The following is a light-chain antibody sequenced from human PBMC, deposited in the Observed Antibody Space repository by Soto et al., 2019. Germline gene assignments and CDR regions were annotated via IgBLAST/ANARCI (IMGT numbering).Light chain of an antibody. Sequence: QSVLTQPPSVSGAPGQRVTISCTGSSSNIGAGYDVHWYQQPPGTAPKLLIYGNSNRPSGVLDRFSGSKSGTSASLAITGLQAEDEADYYCQSYDSSLSGFYVFGTGTKLTVL. V-gene: IGLV1-40*01. CDR1: SSNIGAGYD. CDR2: GNS. J-gene: IGLJ1*01. CDR3: QSYDSSLSGFYV.